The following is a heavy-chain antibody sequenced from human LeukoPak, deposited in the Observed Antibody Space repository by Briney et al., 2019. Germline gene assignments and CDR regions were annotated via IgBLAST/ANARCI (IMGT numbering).Heavy chain of an antibody. Sequence: GGSLRLSCAASGFTISSYAMSWVRQAPGKGLEWVSAISGSGGSTYYADSVKGRFTISRDNSKNTLYLQMNSLRAEDTAVYYCAKDLRAYCSSTSCLALDYWGQGTLVTVSS. D-gene: IGHD2-2*01. CDR2: ISGSGGST. CDR1: GFTISSYA. V-gene: IGHV3-23*01. CDR3: AKDLRAYCSSTSCLALDY. J-gene: IGHJ4*02.